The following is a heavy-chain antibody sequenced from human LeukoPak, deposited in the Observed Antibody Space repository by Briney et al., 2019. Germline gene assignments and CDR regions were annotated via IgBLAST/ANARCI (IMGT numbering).Heavy chain of an antibody. Sequence: SETLSLTCAVYGGSFSGYYWSWIRQPPGKGLEWIGCIYYSGSTNYNPSLKSRVTISVDTSKNQFSLKLSSVTAADTAVYYCARAAVVTPSPDYYYGMDVWGQGTTVTVSS. V-gene: IGHV4-59*01. J-gene: IGHJ6*02. D-gene: IGHD4-23*01. CDR1: GGSFSGYY. CDR2: IYYSGST. CDR3: ARAAVVTPSPDYYYGMDV.